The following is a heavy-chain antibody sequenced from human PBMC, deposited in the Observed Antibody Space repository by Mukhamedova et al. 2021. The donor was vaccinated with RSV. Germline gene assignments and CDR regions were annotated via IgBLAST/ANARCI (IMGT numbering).Heavy chain of an antibody. D-gene: IGHD1-1*01. J-gene: IGHJ4*02. Sequence: TYYWSWIRQPPGKGLEWIGYIFYTGTTYYNPSVNSRVTMSVDTSKNQFSLKLSSVTPADTAVYYCAPYWMGTFDYWGQGTLVTVS. V-gene: IGHV4-59*13. CDR3: APYWMGTFDY. CDR1: TYY. CDR2: IFYTGTT.